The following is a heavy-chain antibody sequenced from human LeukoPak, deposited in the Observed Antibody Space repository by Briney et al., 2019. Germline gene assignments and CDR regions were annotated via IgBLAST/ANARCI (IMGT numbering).Heavy chain of an antibody. D-gene: IGHD2-21*02. CDR3: ATPVQYCGGDCYPFDY. CDR1: GGSISSSNW. V-gene: IGHV4-4*02. CDR2: IYHSGST. J-gene: IGHJ4*02. Sequence: SETLSLTCAVSGGSISSSNWWSWVRQPPGKGLEWIGEIYHSGSTNYNPSLKSRVTISVDTSKNQFSLELSSVTAADTAVYYCATPVQYCGGDCYPFDYWGQGTLVTVSS.